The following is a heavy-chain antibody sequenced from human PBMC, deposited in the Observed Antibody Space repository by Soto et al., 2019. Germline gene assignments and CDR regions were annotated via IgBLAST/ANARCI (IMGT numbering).Heavy chain of an antibody. D-gene: IGHD4-17*01. V-gene: IGHV3-21*06. CDR1: GFTFSSYT. CDR2: ISSSSNYI. CDR3: ARGYGNLDY. J-gene: IGHJ4*02. Sequence: EVQLVESGGGLVKPGGSLRLSCGASGFTFSSYTMNWVRQAPGKGLEWVSSISSSSNYIYYVDSVKGRFTISRDNAKNSLYLQMNSLRAEDTAVYYCARGYGNLDYWGQGTLVTVSS.